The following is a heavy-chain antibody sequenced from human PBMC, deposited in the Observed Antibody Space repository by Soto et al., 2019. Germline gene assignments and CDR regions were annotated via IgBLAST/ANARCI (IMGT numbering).Heavy chain of an antibody. CDR3: AREGYYYDAIGQNTRYPDY. D-gene: IGHD3-22*01. CDR1: GYTFTSYG. CDR2: ISAHSGNT. J-gene: IGHJ4*02. V-gene: IGHV1-18*01. Sequence: QVHLVQSGAEVKKPGASVKVSCKASGYTFTSYGISWVRQAPGQGLEWMAWISAHSGNTNYLQKFQGRVTMTTDILTSTAYMELRSLRADDTAVYYCAREGYYYDAIGQNTRYPDYWGQGTLVTVSS.